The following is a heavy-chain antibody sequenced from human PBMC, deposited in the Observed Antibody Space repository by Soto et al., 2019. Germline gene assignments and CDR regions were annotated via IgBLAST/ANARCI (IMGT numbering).Heavy chain of an antibody. D-gene: IGHD6-13*01. CDR3: ARDSRGQYSSSWYLVDP. CDR2: INPSGGST. Sequence: ASVKVSCKASGYTFTSYYMHWVRQAPGQGLEWMGIINPSGGSTSYAQKFQGRVTMTRDTSTSTVYMELSSLRSEDTAVYYCARDSRGQYSSSWYLVDPWGQGTLVTVSS. J-gene: IGHJ5*02. V-gene: IGHV1-46*01. CDR1: GYTFTSYY.